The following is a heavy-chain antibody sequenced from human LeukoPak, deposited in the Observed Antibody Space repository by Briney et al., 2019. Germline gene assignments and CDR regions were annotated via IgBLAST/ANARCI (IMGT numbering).Heavy chain of an antibody. CDR1: GFTFSSYW. CDR2: ISSSSSYI. D-gene: IGHD6-13*01. CDR3: ARTPGIAAAGTNY. Sequence: GGSLRLSCAASGFTFSSYWMNWVRQAPGKGLEWVSSISSSSSYIYYADSVKGRFTISRDNAKNSLYLQMNSLRAEDTAVYYCARTPGIAAAGTNYWGQGTLVTISS. J-gene: IGHJ4*02. V-gene: IGHV3-21*01.